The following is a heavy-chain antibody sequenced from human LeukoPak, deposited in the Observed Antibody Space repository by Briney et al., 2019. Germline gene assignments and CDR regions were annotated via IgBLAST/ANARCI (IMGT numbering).Heavy chain of an antibody. CDR3: ARCNDYRYPNWFDP. J-gene: IGHJ5*02. Sequence: TSETLSLTCTVSGGSISSSSYYWGWIRQPPGKGLEWIGSIYYSGSTYYNPSLKSRVTISVDTSKNQFSLKLSSVTAADTAVYYCARCNDYRYPNWFDPWGQGTLVTVSS. V-gene: IGHV4-39*07. CDR1: GGSISSSSYY. CDR2: IYYSGST. D-gene: IGHD1-1*01.